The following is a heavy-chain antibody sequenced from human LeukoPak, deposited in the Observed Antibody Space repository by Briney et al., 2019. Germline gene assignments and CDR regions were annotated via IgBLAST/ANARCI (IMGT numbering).Heavy chain of an antibody. CDR2: IYYSGST. Sequence: SETLSLTCTVSGGSISSSSYYWGWIRQPPGKGLEWIGSIYYSGSTYYNPSLKSRVTISVDTSKNQFSLKLSSVTAADTAVYYCAREERITMVRGVIIWEVNWFDPWGQGTLVTVSS. CDR1: GGSISSSSYY. J-gene: IGHJ5*02. V-gene: IGHV4-39*07. D-gene: IGHD3-10*01. CDR3: AREERITMVRGVIIWEVNWFDP.